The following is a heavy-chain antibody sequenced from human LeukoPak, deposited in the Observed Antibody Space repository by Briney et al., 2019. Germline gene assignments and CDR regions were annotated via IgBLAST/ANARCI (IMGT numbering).Heavy chain of an antibody. D-gene: IGHD3-22*01. J-gene: IGHJ6*03. V-gene: IGHV4-4*02. CDR2: IYHSGST. Sequence: SETLSLTCAVSGGSISSSNWWSWVRPPPGKGLEWIGEIYHSGSTNYNPSLKSRVTISVDKSKNQFSLKLSSVTAADTAVYYCARLGSSGYYNSDYYYYYMDVWGKGTTVTVSS. CDR3: ARLGSSGYYNSDYYYYYMDV. CDR1: GGSISSSNW.